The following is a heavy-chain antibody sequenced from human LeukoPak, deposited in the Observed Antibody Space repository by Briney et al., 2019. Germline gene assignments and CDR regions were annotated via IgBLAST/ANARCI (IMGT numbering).Heavy chain of an antibody. V-gene: IGHV4-39*07. Sequence: SETLSLTCTVSGGSISSSGYFWGWIRQPPGKGLEWIGRIYTSGSTNYNPSLKSRVTISVDTSKNQFSLKLSSVTAADTAVYYCARDTVSRFQRTDAFDIWGQGTMVTVSS. D-gene: IGHD3-3*01. J-gene: IGHJ3*02. CDR3: ARDTVSRFQRTDAFDI. CDR2: IYTSGST. CDR1: GGSISSSGYF.